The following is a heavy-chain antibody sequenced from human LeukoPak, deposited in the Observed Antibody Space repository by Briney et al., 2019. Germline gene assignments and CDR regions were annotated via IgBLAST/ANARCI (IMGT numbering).Heavy chain of an antibody. CDR3: AREAYYYDSRVFDAFDI. Sequence: PGGSLRLSCAASGFTFDDYGMSCVRQAPGKGLEWVSGINWNGGSTGYADSVKGRFTISRDNAKNSLYLQMNSLRAEDTALYYCAREAYYYDSRVFDAFDIWGQGTTVTVSS. J-gene: IGHJ3*02. V-gene: IGHV3-20*04. D-gene: IGHD3-22*01. CDR1: GFTFDDYG. CDR2: INWNGGST.